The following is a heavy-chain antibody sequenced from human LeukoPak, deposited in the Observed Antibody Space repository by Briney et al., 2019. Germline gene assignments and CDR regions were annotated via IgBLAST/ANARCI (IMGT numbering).Heavy chain of an antibody. J-gene: IGHJ4*02. CDR1: GFTFSSYA. V-gene: IGHV3-23*01. CDR2: ISGSGGST. D-gene: IGHD6-13*01. Sequence: GGSLRLSCAASGFTFSSYAMNWVRQAPGKGLEWVSAISGSGGSTYYADSVRGRVTISRDNSKNTLYLQMNSLRAEDTAVYYRAKDKYSSSWTDYWGQGTLVTVSS. CDR3: AKDKYSSSWTDY.